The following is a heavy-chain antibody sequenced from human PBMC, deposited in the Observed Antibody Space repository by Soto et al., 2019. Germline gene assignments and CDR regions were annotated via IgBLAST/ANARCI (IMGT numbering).Heavy chain of an antibody. CDR2: IWYDGSKI. CDR3: ARPLEQHQLGFGMDV. V-gene: IGHV3-33*01. CDR1: RFTFRSYG. J-gene: IGHJ6*01. Sequence: GGSLRLSCAASRFTFRSYGMHWLRQAPGKGLEWVAVIWYDGSKIYYADSVKGRFTISRDNSKSTLYLQMNSLRAEDTAVYYCARPLEQHQLGFGMDVWGQGSPVTVSS. D-gene: IGHD6-13*01.